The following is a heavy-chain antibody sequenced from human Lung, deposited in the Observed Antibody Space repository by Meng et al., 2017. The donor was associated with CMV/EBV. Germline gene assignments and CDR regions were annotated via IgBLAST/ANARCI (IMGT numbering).Heavy chain of an antibody. CDR1: GFPFSAYA. CDR2: ISTTSTYI. J-gene: IGHJ6*02. Sequence: LTCAASGFPFSAYAMNWVRQTPGKGLEWVTSISTTSTYIYYADSVKGRFTISRDNAQNSVYLQMNSLSAEDTGVYYCARSWDGMDVWGQGTTVTVSS. CDR3: ARSWDGMDV. V-gene: IGHV3-21*01. D-gene: IGHD6-13*01.